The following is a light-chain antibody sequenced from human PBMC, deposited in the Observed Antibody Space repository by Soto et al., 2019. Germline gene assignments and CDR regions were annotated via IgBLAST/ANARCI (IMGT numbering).Light chain of an antibody. CDR2: VNS. Sequence: QPVLTQPPSVSGAPGQRVTISCTGSSSNIGAGYDVHWYQQLPGTAPKLLIYVNSNRPSGVPDRFSGSKSGTSASLAITGLQAEDEADYYCQCYDSSLSGRGVFGTGTKLTVL. J-gene: IGLJ1*01. CDR1: SSNIGAGYD. V-gene: IGLV1-40*01. CDR3: QCYDSSLSGRGV.